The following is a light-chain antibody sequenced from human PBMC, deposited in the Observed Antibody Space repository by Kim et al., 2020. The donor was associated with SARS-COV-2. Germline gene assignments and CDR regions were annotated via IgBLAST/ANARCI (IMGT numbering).Light chain of an antibody. CDR1: IVISNY. J-gene: IGKJ1*01. CDR2: AAS. V-gene: IGKV1-27*01. Sequence: YAVATTWAARIVISNYLAWDQQKPGKAPKLLIYAASTMESGGPCRFSGSGSGTEFTLTISRLQPEEIARYYCQKYSSTPLTFGQGTKVDIK. CDR3: QKYSSTPLT.